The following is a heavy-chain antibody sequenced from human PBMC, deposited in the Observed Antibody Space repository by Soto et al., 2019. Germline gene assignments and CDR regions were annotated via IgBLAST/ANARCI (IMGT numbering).Heavy chain of an antibody. V-gene: IGHV1-69*13. CDR3: ARDDRLGTGNTYYYYGMDV. J-gene: IGHJ6*02. CDR2: IIPIFGTA. CDR1: GGTFSSYA. Sequence: GASVKVSCKASGGTFSSYAISWVRQAPGQGLEWMGGIIPIFGTANYAQKFQGRVTITADESTSTAYMELSSLRTEDTAVYYCARDDRLGTGNTYYYYGMDVWGQGTTVTVSS. D-gene: IGHD1-1*01.